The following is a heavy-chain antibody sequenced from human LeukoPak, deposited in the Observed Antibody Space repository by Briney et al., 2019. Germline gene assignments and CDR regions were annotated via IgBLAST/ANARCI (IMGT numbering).Heavy chain of an antibody. D-gene: IGHD3-22*01. CDR3: ARMPKYYYDSSGYYYFDY. Sequence: SETLSLTCTVSGGSISSYYWSWIRQPPGKGLEWIGYIYYSGSTNYNPSLKSRVTISVDTSKNQFSLKLSSVTAADTAVYYCARMPKYYYDSSGYYYFDYWGQGTLVTVSS. CDR2: IYYSGST. V-gene: IGHV4-59*01. CDR1: GGSISSYY. J-gene: IGHJ4*02.